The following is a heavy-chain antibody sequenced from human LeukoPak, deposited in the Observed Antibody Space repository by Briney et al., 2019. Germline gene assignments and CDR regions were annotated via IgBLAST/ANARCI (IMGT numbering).Heavy chain of an antibody. Sequence: GGSLRLSCAASGFTFSSYAMSWVRQAPGKGLEWVSGITGSGTSTFYADSVRGRSTISRDNSKNTLFLQMHSLRADDTAVYYCAKHQGSGYWGQGTLVTVSS. CDR3: AKHQGSGY. J-gene: IGHJ4*02. V-gene: IGHV3-23*01. CDR1: GFTFSSYA. D-gene: IGHD6-19*01. CDR2: ITGSGTST.